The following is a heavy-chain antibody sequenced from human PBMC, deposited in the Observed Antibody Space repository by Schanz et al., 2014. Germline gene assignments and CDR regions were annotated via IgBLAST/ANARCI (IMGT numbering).Heavy chain of an antibody. CDR1: GFNFSSYS. Sequence: EVKMVESGGGLVKPGGSLRLSCAASGFNFSSYSLNWVRQAPGKGLEWVSSISYGTSYIYYAESVKGRFTISRDNAKNSLYLQMNGLRAEDTAVYYCARVALPGYSSPRHAFDIWGQGTMVTVSS. D-gene: IGHD5-18*01. J-gene: IGHJ3*02. V-gene: IGHV3-21*01. CDR3: ARVALPGYSSPRHAFDI. CDR2: ISYGTSYI.